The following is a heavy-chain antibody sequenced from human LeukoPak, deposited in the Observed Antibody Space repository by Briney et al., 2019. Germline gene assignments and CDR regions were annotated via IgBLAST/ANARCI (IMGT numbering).Heavy chain of an antibody. CDR1: GYTFTSYY. CDR3: ARETIDSSSSYYYYGMDV. V-gene: IGHV1-46*01. D-gene: IGHD6-6*01. J-gene: IGHJ6*02. Sequence: ASVKVSCKASGYTFTSYYMHWVRQAPGQGLEWMGIVNTSGGNTNYAQKLQGRVTMTTDTSTSTAYMELRSLRSDDTAVYYCARETIDSSSSYYYYGMDVWGQGTTVTVSS. CDR2: VNTSGGNT.